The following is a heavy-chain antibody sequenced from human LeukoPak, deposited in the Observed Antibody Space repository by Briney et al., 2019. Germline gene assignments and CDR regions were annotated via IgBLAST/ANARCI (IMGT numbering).Heavy chain of an antibody. Sequence: GGSLRLSCAASGFTFDDYAMHWVRQAPGKGLEWVSGISWNSGSIGYADSVKGRFTISRDNAKNSLYLQMNSLRAEDTALYYCAKQEAVSGRDYWGQGTLVTVSS. V-gene: IGHV3-9*01. CDR2: ISWNSGSI. CDR3: AKQEAVSGRDY. CDR1: GFTFDDYA. D-gene: IGHD3-10*01. J-gene: IGHJ4*02.